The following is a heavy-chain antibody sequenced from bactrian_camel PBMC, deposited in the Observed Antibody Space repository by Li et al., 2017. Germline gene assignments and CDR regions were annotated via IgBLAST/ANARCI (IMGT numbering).Heavy chain of an antibody. D-gene: IGHD6*01. CDR1: ACNYDSYC. V-gene: IGHV3S55*01. Sequence: HVQLVESGGGSVQAGGSLKLSCDVSACNYDSYCLGWFRQAPGKEGEGVAAIDSDGSTTYADSVRGRFTISQDNAKNTLYLQMNSLKPEDTAMYYCAADSPYGLSCFTEAQDWGQGTQVTVS. CDR2: IDSDGST. J-gene: IGHJ4*01. CDR3: AADSPYGLSCFTEAQD.